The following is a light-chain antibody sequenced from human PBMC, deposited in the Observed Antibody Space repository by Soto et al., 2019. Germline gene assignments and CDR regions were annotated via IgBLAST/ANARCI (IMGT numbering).Light chain of an antibody. CDR3: HQRSSWPRT. Sequence: EIVLTQSPATLSLSPGERATLSCRASQSVRSYLGWYQQKPGQAPRLLIYDASNRATGIPARFSGSGSGTDFTLTISSLEPEDFAVYYCHQRSSWPRTFGQGTKVEIK. CDR2: DAS. CDR1: QSVRSY. J-gene: IGKJ1*01. V-gene: IGKV3-11*01.